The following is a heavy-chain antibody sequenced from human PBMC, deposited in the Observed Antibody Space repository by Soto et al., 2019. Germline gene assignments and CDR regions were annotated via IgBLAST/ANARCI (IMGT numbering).Heavy chain of an antibody. CDR3: AKTLYEWGVQDHFDY. CDR1: GFTFSSYA. CDR2: ISGSGGST. D-gene: IGHD1-26*01. V-gene: IGHV3-23*01. Sequence: EVQLLESGGGLVQPWGSLRLSCAASGFTFSSYAMSWVRQAPGKGLEWVSAISGSGGSTYYADSVKGRFTISRDNSKNTLYLQMNSLRAEDTAVYYCAKTLYEWGVQDHFDYWGQGTLVTVSS. J-gene: IGHJ4*02.